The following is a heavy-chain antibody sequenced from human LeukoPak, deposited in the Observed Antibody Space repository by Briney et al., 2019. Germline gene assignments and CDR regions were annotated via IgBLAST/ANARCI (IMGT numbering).Heavy chain of an antibody. V-gene: IGHV1-46*01. CDR3: AREGLVGEFDY. J-gene: IGHJ4*02. CDR1: GYTFTSYY. CDR2: INPSGGST. D-gene: IGHD3-10*01. Sequence: ASVKVSCKASGYTFTSYYMHWVRQAPGQGLEWMGIINPSGGSTSYAQKFQGRVTMTRDMSTSTVYMELSSLRSEDTAVYYCAREGLVGEFDYWGQGTLVTVSS.